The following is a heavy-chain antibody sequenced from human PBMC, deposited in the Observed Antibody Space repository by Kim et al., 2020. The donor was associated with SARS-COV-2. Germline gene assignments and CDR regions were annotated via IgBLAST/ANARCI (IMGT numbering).Heavy chain of an antibody. D-gene: IGHD6-19*01. Sequence: IANYAQKFQGRVTITADKSTSTAYMELSSLRSEDTAVYYCAPIAVAGTEDWGQGTLVTVSS. CDR2: IA. J-gene: IGHJ4*02. V-gene: IGHV1-69*02. CDR3: APIAVAGTED.